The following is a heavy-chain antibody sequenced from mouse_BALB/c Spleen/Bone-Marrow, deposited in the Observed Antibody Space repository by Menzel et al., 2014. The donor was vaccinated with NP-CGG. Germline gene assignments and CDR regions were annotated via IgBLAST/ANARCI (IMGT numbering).Heavy chain of an antibody. CDR3: ARIWAYYAMDY. CDR1: GFTFSSYG. J-gene: IGHJ4*01. Sequence: EVMLVESGGGLVQPGGSLKLSCAASGFTFSSYGMSWVRQTPDKRLELVATINSNGGSIYYPDSVKGRFTISRDNAKNTLYLQMSSLKSEDTAMYYCARIWAYYAMDYWGQGTSVTVSS. CDR2: INSNGGSI. D-gene: IGHD4-1*01. V-gene: IGHV5-6-3*01.